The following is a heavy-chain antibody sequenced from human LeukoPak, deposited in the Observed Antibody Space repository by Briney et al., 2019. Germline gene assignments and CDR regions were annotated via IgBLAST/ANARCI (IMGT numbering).Heavy chain of an antibody. CDR2: ISGSGSST. D-gene: IGHD2-15*01. V-gene: IGHV3-23*01. CDR3: ALGLGYGNP. J-gene: IGHJ5*02. Sequence: PGGSLRLSCAVSGFTFSSYAMSWVRQAPGKGLEWVSSISGSGSSTYYADSVKGRFTISRDNSKNSLYLQMNSLRAEDTAVYYCALGLGYGNPWGQGTLVTVSS. CDR1: GFTFSSYA.